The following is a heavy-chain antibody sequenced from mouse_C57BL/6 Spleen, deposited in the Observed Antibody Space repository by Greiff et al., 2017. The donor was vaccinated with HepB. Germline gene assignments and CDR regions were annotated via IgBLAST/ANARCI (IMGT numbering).Heavy chain of an antibody. V-gene: IGHV1S81*02. CDR3: ARNKKIVATYFDW. J-gene: IGHJ2*01. CDR2: TYPTNGRT. Sequence: VQLQQSGAELVKAGASVKMSCKASGYTFTGYWIHWVKQRPGQGLEWFAETYPTNGRTNYNEKFKSKATLTVDKSSSTAYMLLSSPTFEDSAVYYCARNKKIVATYFDWLAQGTPGTVAS. D-gene: IGHD1-1*01. CDR1: GYTFTGYW.